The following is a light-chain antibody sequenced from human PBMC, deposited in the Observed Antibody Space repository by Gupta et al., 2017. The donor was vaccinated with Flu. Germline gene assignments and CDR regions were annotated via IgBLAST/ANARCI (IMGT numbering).Light chain of an antibody. CDR2: KAS. V-gene: IGKV1-5*03. J-gene: IGKJ1*01. CDR1: QSISSW. Sequence: DIQMTQSPSTLSASVGDRVTITCRASQSISSWLAWYQQKPGKAPKLLIYKASRGESGVPSRFSGSGSGTEFTLTISSRQPEDFANYYCQHENSSPWTFGQGTKVETK. CDR3: QHENSSPWT.